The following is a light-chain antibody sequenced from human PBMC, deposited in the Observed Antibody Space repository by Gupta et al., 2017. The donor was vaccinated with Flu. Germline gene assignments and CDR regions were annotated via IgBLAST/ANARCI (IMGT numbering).Light chain of an antibody. V-gene: IGLV3-9*01. Sequence: SPGLTQPLSVSVALGQTATITCGGHNIGSENVHWYQQRPGQAPVLVIVREDKRPAGIPERFSGSNSGNAATLTISAAEAGDEDDYYWQGWDNNVVFGGGTKLTVL. J-gene: IGLJ2*01. CDR3: QGWDNNVV. CDR2: RED. CDR1: NIGSEN.